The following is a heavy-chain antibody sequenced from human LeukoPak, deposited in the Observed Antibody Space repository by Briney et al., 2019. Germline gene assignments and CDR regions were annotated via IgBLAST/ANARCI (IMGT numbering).Heavy chain of an antibody. Sequence: GGSLRLSCAASGFTFSSYGMHWVRQAPGKGLEWVAFIRYDGSNKYYADSVKGRFTISRDNSKNTLYLQMNSLRAEDTAVYYCAGLPAYYYDTSGFYFDYWGQGTLVTVSS. CDR1: GFTFSSYG. J-gene: IGHJ4*02. CDR3: AGLPAYYYDTSGFYFDY. V-gene: IGHV3-30*02. D-gene: IGHD3-22*01. CDR2: IRYDGSNK.